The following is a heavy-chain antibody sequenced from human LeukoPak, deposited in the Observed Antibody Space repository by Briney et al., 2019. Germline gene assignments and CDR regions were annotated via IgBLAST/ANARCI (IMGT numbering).Heavy chain of an antibody. V-gene: IGHV1-2*02. Sequence: ASVKVSCKVSGYIFTENYFHWVRQAPGQGLEWMGLINPLTGDANYTERFQGRVTLTRDTSSGTAYMHLSSLRYDDTAVYYCARGKSGYSPWGQGTPVNV. CDR2: INPLTGDA. CDR1: GYIFTENY. J-gene: IGHJ4*02. D-gene: IGHD3-22*01. CDR3: ARGKSGYSP.